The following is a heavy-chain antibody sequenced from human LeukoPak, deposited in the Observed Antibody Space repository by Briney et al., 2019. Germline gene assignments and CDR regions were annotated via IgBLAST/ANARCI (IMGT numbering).Heavy chain of an antibody. J-gene: IGHJ4*02. Sequence: GGSLRLSCAASGFTFSSYWMSWVRQAPGKGREWVANVKQDGSEKYYVDSVKGRFTISRDNAKNSLYLQMNSLRAEDTAVYYCASGYSYGRGLLWGQGTLVTVSS. CDR2: VKQDGSEK. V-gene: IGHV3-7*01. CDR3: ASGYSYGRGLL. D-gene: IGHD5-18*01. CDR1: GFTFSSYW.